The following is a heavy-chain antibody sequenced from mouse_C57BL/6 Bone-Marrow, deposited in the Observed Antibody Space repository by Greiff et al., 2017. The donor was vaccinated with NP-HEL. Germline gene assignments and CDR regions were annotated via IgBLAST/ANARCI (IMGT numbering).Heavy chain of an antibody. CDR3: ARRYDYDVDFDY. CDR2: INSDGGST. V-gene: IGHV5-2*01. J-gene: IGHJ2*01. CDR1: EYEFPSHD. Sequence: DVQLQESGGGLVQPGESLKLSCESNEYEFPSHDMSWVRKTPEKRLELVAAINSDGGSTYYPDTMERRFIISRDNTKKTLYLQMSSLRSEDTALYYCARRYDYDVDFDYWGQGTTLTVSS. D-gene: IGHD2-4*01.